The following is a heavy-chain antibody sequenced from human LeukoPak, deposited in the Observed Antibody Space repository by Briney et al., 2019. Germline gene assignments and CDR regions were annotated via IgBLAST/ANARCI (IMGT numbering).Heavy chain of an antibody. CDR1: GGSFSGHY. CDR2: STHTGST. Sequence: SETLSLTCAVYGGSFSGHYWTWICQAPGKGLEWIWESTHTGSTNYNPSLKSRVTISVDTSKNQFSLKLTSVSAADTAVYHCARGRTGAAALDFWGPGTLVTVSS. D-gene: IGHD2-2*01. J-gene: IGHJ4*02. CDR3: ARGRTGAAALDF. V-gene: IGHV4-34*01.